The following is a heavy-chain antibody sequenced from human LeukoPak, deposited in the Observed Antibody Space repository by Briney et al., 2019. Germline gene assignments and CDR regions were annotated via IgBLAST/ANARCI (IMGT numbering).Heavy chain of an antibody. CDR2: ITGSVVST. CDR1: GFTFSSFA. J-gene: IGHJ4*02. CDR3: AKHYYGDFLDY. V-gene: IGHV3-23*01. Sequence: GGSLSLSCAASGFTFSSFAMSWVRQAPGKGLEWASAITGSVVSTYYADSVKSRFTISRDNSKNTRYLQMNSLRAEDTAVYYCAKHYYGDFLDYWGQGTLVTVSS. D-gene: IGHD4-17*01.